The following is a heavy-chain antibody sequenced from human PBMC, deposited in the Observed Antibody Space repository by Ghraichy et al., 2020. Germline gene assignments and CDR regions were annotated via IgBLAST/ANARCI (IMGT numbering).Heavy chain of an antibody. D-gene: IGHD6-6*01. CDR2: ISGTGGST. CDR3: AKPPPYSISSIRAAFHI. Sequence: VSTISGTGGSTYYADSVKGRITISRDNSKNTLYLQMNSLRADDTAVYYCAKPPPYSISSIRAAFHIWGQG. J-gene: IGHJ3*02. V-gene: IGHV3-23*01.